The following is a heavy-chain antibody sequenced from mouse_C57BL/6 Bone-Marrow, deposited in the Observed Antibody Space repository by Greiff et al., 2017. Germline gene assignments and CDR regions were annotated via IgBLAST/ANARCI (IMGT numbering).Heavy chain of an antibody. CDR3: ATRQLMLRRRYAMDY. Sequence: QVQLQQSGPELVKPGASVKISCKASGYAFSSSWMNWVKQRPGKGLEWIGRIYPGDGDTNYNGKFKGKATLTADKSSSTSYMQLSSLTSEYSAVYFCATRQLMLRRRYAMDYWGQGTSVTVSS. D-gene: IGHD3-2*02. V-gene: IGHV1-82*01. CDR2: IYPGDGDT. CDR1: GYAFSSSW. J-gene: IGHJ4*01.